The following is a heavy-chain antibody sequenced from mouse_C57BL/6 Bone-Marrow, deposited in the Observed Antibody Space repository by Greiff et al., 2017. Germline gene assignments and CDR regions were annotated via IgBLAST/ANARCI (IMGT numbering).Heavy chain of an antibody. Sequence: EVKLMESGPGLVKPSQSLSLTCSVTGYSITGGYYWNWIRQFPANKLEWMGYISYNGSNNYNPSLKNRISITRDTSKNQFFLKLNSVTTEDTATYYCARRDDGYRYFDVWGTGTTVTVSS. CDR2: ISYNGSN. D-gene: IGHD2-3*01. V-gene: IGHV3-6*01. CDR1: GYSITGGYY. CDR3: ARRDDGYRYFDV. J-gene: IGHJ1*03.